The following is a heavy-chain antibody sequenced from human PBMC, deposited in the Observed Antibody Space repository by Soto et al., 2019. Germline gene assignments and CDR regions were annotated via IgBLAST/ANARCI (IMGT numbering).Heavy chain of an antibody. V-gene: IGHV1-46*01. CDR2: INPSGGST. CDR3: ARDRAALIGSSYYYYYYGMDV. J-gene: IGHJ6*02. CDR1: GYTFTGYY. D-gene: IGHD6-6*01. Sequence: GASVKFSCKTSGYTFTGYYLNWVRQAPGRGLEWVVIINPSGGSTSYAQKFQGRVTMTRDTSTSTVYMELSSLRSEDTAVYYGARDRAALIGSSYYYYYYGMDVWGQGTTVTVSS.